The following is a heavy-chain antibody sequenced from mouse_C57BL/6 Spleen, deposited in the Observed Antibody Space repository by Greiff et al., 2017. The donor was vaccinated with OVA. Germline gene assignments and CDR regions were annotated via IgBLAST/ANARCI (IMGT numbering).Heavy chain of an antibody. CDR2: INPNNGGT. CDR1: GYTFTDYY. CDR3: AREGGAMDY. V-gene: IGHV1-26*01. J-gene: IGHJ4*01. Sequence: VQLQQSGPELVKPGASVKISCKASGYTFTDYYMNWVKQSHGKSLEWIGDINPNNGGTSYNQKFKGKATLTVDKSSSTAYMELRSLTFEDSAVYYCAREGGAMDYWGQGTSVTVSS.